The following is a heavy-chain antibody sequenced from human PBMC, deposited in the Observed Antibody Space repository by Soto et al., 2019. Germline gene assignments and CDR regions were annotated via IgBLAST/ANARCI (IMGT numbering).Heavy chain of an antibody. CDR3: ARVGGSIVLVPAAGPHWFDP. Sequence: ASVKGSCKASGYTFTIYGSSWVRQAPGQGLEWMGWISAYNGNTNYAQKFQGRVTMTTDTSTTTAYMELRSLRSDDTAVYYCARVGGSIVLVPAAGPHWFDPWGQGTLVTVSS. CDR1: GYTFTIYG. CDR2: ISAYNGNT. D-gene: IGHD2-2*01. V-gene: IGHV1-18*01. J-gene: IGHJ5*02.